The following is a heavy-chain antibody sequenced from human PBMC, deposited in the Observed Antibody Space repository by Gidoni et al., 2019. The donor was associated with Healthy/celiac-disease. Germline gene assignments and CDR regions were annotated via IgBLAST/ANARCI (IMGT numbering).Heavy chain of an antibody. D-gene: IGHD3-3*01. V-gene: IGHV1-69*01. CDR3: ARMILPYYDFWSGLGV. CDR2: IIPIFGKA. Sequence: QVQLVQSGAAVKKPGSSVKVSCKASGGTFSSYAISWVRQAPGQGLAWMGVIIPIFGKANDAQKFQGRVTITADESTSTAYMELSSLRSEDTAVYYCARMILPYYDFWSGLGVWGQGTTVTVSS. J-gene: IGHJ6*02. CDR1: GGTFSSYA.